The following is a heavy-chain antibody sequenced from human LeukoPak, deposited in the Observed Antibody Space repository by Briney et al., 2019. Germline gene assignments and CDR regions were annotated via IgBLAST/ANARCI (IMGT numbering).Heavy chain of an antibody. CDR3: ARFITMVRGVAANTGAYGMDV. D-gene: IGHD3-10*01. CDR2: IYYSGST. J-gene: IGHJ6*02. CDR1: GGSISSGDYY. V-gene: IGHV4-30-4*01. Sequence: SETLSLTCTVSGGSISSGDYYWSWIRQPPGKGLEWIGYIYYSGSTYYNPSLKSRVTISVDTSKNQFSLKLSSVTAADTAVYYCARFITMVRGVAANTGAYGMDVWGQGTTVTVSS.